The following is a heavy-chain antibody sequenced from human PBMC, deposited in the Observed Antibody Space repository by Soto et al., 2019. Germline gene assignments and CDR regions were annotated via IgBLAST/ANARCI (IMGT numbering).Heavy chain of an antibody. CDR2: ISYGGGNT. D-gene: IGHD2-15*01. CDR1: GFTFSSHG. V-gene: IGHV3-30*18. J-gene: IGHJ6*02. Sequence: QVHLVESGGGVVQPGRSLRLSCAASGFTFSSHGMHWVRQAPGKGLEWVALISYGGGNTYYTDSVEGRFTISRDNSKNTLDLQMNSLRVEDTAVYYCAKDGTHCSDGSCYGMDVWGQGTTVTVFS. CDR3: AKDGTHCSDGSCYGMDV.